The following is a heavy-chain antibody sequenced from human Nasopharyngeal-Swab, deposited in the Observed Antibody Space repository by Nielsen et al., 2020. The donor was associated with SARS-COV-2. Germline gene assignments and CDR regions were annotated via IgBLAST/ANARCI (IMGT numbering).Heavy chain of an antibody. Sequence: GESLKISCSASGFTFRDSAIHWVRQASGKGLEWVGRIRSKGNNYATAYAASVKGRFIIFRDDPTNTAYLQMNSLKTEDTAMYYCTRCGGGCYSGRDYWGQGTLVTVSS. J-gene: IGHJ4*02. CDR3: TRCGGGCYSGRDY. D-gene: IGHD2-15*01. CDR2: IRSKGNNYAT. CDR1: GFTFRDSA. V-gene: IGHV3-73*01.